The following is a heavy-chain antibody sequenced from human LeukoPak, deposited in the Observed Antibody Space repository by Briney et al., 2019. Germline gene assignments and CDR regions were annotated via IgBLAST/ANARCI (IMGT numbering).Heavy chain of an antibody. CDR1: GLTFSSYS. CDR3: ARDSPGGGYDS. D-gene: IGHD5-12*01. CDR2: ISSSSTI. Sequence: GGSLTLSCAASGLTFSSYSMNWVRQAPGKGLEWVSYISSSSTIYYSDSVMGRFTISRDNAKNSLYLPMNSLRAEDTAVYYCARDSPGGGYDSWGQGTLVTVSS. J-gene: IGHJ5*02. V-gene: IGHV3-48*01.